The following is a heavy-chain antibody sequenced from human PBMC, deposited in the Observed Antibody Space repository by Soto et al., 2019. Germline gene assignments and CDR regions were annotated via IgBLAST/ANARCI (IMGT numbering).Heavy chain of an antibody. J-gene: IGHJ6*04. CDR3: ARDGSTSGYSYDYHGMDV. V-gene: IGHV3-7*05. CDR2: INQDGSEK. Sequence: EVQLVESGGGLVQPGGSLRLSCGASGFTFRTYWLSWVRQVPGKGLEWVANINQDGSEKNYVDSVKGRFTISRDNAKNSLYLQMSSLRAEDTALYYCARDGSTSGYSYDYHGMDVWGKGTTVTVSS. D-gene: IGHD5-18*01. CDR1: GFTFRTYW.